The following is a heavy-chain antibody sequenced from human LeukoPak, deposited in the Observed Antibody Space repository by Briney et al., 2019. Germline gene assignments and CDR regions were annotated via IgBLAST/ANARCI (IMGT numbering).Heavy chain of an antibody. CDR3: ASTHGPIDH. J-gene: IGHJ5*02. V-gene: IGHV6-1*01. Sequence: SRTLSLTCSISGDSVSSNNAAWNWIRQSPSRGLESLGRTYYRSKWYNDYAVSVKSRITIKSDTSKNQFSLQLNSVTPDDTAVYYCASTHGPIDHWGQGTLVTVSS. CDR2: TYYRSKWYN. D-gene: IGHD2-8*01. CDR1: GDSVSSNNAA.